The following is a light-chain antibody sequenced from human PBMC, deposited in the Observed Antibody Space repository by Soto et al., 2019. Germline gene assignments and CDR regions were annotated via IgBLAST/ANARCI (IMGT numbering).Light chain of an antibody. V-gene: IGKV3-15*01. Sequence: DIVMTQSPCTRSVSPGERATLSCRASQSVSSYLAWYQQKPGQAPRLLIYGASTRATGLPARFSGSGSGTDFTLTISRLQPEDLAVYYCQQYESSPLTVGQGTQVDIK. CDR3: QQYESSPLT. J-gene: IGKJ1*01. CDR2: GAS. CDR1: QSVSSY.